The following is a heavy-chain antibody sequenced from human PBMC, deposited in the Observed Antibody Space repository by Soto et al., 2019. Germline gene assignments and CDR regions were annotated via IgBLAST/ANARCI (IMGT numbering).Heavy chain of an antibody. D-gene: IGHD6-13*01. Sequence: EVQLLESGGGLVQPGGSLRLSCAASGFTFSSYAMSWVRQAPGKGLEWVSAISGSGGSTYYADSVKGRFTISRDNAKNTLYLQMNSLRAEDTAVYYCAKDGYSSSWYVWIVDYWGQGTLVTVSS. CDR2: ISGSGGST. CDR1: GFTFSSYA. J-gene: IGHJ4*02. V-gene: IGHV3-23*01. CDR3: AKDGYSSSWYVWIVDY.